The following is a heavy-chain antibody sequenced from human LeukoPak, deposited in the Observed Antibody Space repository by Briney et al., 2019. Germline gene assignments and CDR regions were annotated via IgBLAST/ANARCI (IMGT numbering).Heavy chain of an antibody. Sequence: GGSLRLSCAASGFTVSSNYMSWVRQAPGKGLEWVSVIYSGGSTYYADSVKGRFTISRDNSKNTLYLQMNSLRAEDTAVYYCARGGVSSTSSWGRYFDYWGQGTLVTVSS. CDR1: GFTVSSNY. CDR3: ARGGVSSTSSWGRYFDY. J-gene: IGHJ4*02. CDR2: IYSGGST. V-gene: IGHV3-53*01. D-gene: IGHD2-2*01.